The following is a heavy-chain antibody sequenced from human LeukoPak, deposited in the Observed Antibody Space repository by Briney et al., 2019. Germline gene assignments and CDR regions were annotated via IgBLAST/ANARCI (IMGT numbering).Heavy chain of an antibody. J-gene: IGHJ1*01. CDR1: GFTFSSYA. CDR2: ISGSGGTT. V-gene: IGHV3-23*01. CDR3: ARGGDYYGSGSYYNPEYFQH. D-gene: IGHD3-10*01. Sequence: GGSLRLSCAASGFTFSSYAMSWVRQAPGKGLEWVSAISGSGGTTYYADSVKGRFTISRDNSKNTLYLQMNSLRAEDTAVYYCARGGDYYGSGSYYNPEYFQHWGQGTLVTVSS.